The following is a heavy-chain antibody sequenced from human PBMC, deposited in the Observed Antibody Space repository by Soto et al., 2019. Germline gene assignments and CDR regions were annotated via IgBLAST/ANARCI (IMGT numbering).Heavy chain of an antibody. D-gene: IGHD3-22*01. Sequence: GASVKVSCKVSGYTLTELSMHWVRQAPGKGLEWMGGFDPEDGETIYAQKFQGRVTMTEDTSTDTAYMELSSLRSEDTAVYYCATXYYYDSSGYDYVPYFDYWGQGTLVTVSS. CDR1: GYTLTELS. CDR2: FDPEDGET. CDR3: ATXYYYDSSGYDYVPYFDY. J-gene: IGHJ4*02. V-gene: IGHV1-24*01.